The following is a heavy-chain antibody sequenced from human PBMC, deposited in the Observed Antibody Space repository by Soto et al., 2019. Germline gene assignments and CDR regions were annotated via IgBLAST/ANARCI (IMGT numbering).Heavy chain of an antibody. Sequence: SETLSLTCTVSGGSISSGDYYWSWLRQPPGKGLEWFGYIYYSGSTYYNPSLKSRVTISVDTSKTQFSLKLSSVTAAATAVYYCARVEWLVHWFDPWGQGTLVTV. V-gene: IGHV4-30-4*01. CDR3: ARVEWLVHWFDP. CDR1: GGSISSGDYY. J-gene: IGHJ5*02. CDR2: IYYSGST. D-gene: IGHD6-19*01.